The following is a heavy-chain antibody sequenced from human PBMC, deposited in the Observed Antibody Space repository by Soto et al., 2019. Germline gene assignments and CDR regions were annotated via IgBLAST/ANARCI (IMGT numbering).Heavy chain of an antibody. J-gene: IGHJ4*02. V-gene: IGHV2-5*02. CDR1: GFSLKTIGIS. D-gene: IGHD3-3*01. Sequence: QITLKESGPTLVRPTQTLTLTCSFSGFSLKTIGISVGWIRQPPGKALEWLALTYWDEDQRYSPSLKTRLTITKDASKNQVVLAMTNVDPVDTATYYCARSTSENFWSGPFDYWGPGIVVTVS. CDR2: TYWDEDQ. CDR3: ARSTSENFWSGPFDY.